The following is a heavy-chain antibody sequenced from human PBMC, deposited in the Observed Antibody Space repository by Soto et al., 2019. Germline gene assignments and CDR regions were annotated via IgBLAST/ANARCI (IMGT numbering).Heavy chain of an antibody. V-gene: IGHV3-33*01. D-gene: IGHD3-22*01. CDR2: IWYDGSNK. Sequence: ESGGGVVQPGRSLRLSCAASGFTFSSYGMHWVRQAPGKGLEWVAVIWYDGSNKYYADSVKGRFTISRDNSKNTLYLQMNSLRAEDTAVYYCARDYYDSSGYFDYWGQGTLVTVSS. CDR1: GFTFSSYG. J-gene: IGHJ4*02. CDR3: ARDYYDSSGYFDY.